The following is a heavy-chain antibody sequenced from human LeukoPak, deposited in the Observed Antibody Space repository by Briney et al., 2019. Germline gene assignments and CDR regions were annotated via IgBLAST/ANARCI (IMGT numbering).Heavy chain of an antibody. CDR2: INSDGSST. J-gene: IGHJ3*02. V-gene: IGHV3-74*01. Sequence: GGSLRLSCAASGFTFSSYWMHWVRQATGEERVGVSRINSDGSSTSYADSVKGRFTISRDNSKNTLYLQMNSLRAEDTAVYYCAKGLIPDCSGGSCYSGDDAFDIWGQGTMVTVSS. CDR3: AKGLIPDCSGGSCYSGDDAFDI. CDR1: GFTFSSYW. D-gene: IGHD2-15*01.